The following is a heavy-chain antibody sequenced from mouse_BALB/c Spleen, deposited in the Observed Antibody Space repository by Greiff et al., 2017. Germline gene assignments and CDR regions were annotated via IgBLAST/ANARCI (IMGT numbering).Heavy chain of an antibody. CDR1: GFTFSSYA. D-gene: IGHD2-10*02. CDR3: ARGGYGNYYDMDY. Sequence: EVKLVESGGGLVKPGGSLKLSCAASGFTFSSYAMSWVRQTPEKRLEWVASISSGGSTYYPDSVKGRFTISRDNARNILYLQMSSLRSEETAMYYCARGGYGNYYDMDYWGQGTSVTVSS. J-gene: IGHJ4*01. CDR2: ISSGGST. V-gene: IGHV5-6-5*01.